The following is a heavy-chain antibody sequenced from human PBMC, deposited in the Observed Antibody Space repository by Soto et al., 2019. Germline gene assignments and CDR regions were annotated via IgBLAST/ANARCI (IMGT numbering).Heavy chain of an antibody. V-gene: IGHV1-18*01. D-gene: IGHD3-22*01. J-gene: IGHJ4*02. CDR1: GYTFTIYG. CDR3: ARDLHDSSGYWEDNFDY. CDR2: ISAYNGNT. Sequence: ASVKVSCKSSGYTFTIYGIICVRQAPGQGLEWMGWISAYNGNTNYAQKLQGRVTMTTDTSTSTAYMELRSLRSDDTAVYYCARDLHDSSGYWEDNFDYWGQGTLVTVSS.